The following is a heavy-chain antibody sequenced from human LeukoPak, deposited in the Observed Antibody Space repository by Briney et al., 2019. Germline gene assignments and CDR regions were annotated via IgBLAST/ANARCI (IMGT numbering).Heavy chain of an antibody. D-gene: IGHD6-13*01. CDR1: GGSFRGYY. Sequence: SETLSLTCAVYGGSFRGYYWSWIRQPRGKGLEWIGEINHSGSTNYNPSLKSRVTISVDTSKNQFSLKLSSVTAADTAVYYCARGLGAYSSSWHYRYYYYGMDVWGQGTTVTVSS. J-gene: IGHJ6*02. CDR3: ARGLGAYSSSWHYRYYYYGMDV. CDR2: INHSGST. V-gene: IGHV4-34*01.